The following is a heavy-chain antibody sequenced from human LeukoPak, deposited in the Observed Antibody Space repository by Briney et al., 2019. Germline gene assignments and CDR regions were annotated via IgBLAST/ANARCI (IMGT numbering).Heavy chain of an antibody. V-gene: IGHV3-30*18. CDR1: GFTFSSCG. J-gene: IGHJ4*02. CDR2: ISYDGSNK. D-gene: IGHD1-26*01. CDR3: AKDPDALPTNEFDY. Sequence: GGSLRLSCAASGFTFSSCGMHWVRQAPGKGLEWVAVISYDGSNKYYADSVKGRFTISRDNSKNTLYLQMNSLRAEDTAVYYCAKDPDALPTNEFDYWGQGTLVTVSS.